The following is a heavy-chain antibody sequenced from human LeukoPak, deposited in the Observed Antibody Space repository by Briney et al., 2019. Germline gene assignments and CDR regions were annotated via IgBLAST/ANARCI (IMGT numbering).Heavy chain of an antibody. Sequence: GGSLRLSCAASGFPFSRYSMNWVRQAPGKGLEWLSYISGSSSEIYYADSVKGRFTVSRDNAKNSLYLQMDSLRADDAAVFYCARGGTGDGNYFDTWGQGTLVTVSS. V-gene: IGHV3-48*01. CDR3: ARGGTGDGNYFDT. D-gene: IGHD7-27*01. J-gene: IGHJ4*02. CDR1: GFPFSRYS. CDR2: ISGSSSEI.